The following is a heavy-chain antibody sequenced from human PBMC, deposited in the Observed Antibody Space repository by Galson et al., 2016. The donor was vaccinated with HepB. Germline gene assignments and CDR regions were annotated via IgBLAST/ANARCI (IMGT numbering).Heavy chain of an antibody. D-gene: IGHD2-8*01. J-gene: IGHJ4*02. CDR1: GGSISSSSYY. Sequence: ETLSLTCTVSGGSISSSSYYWGWIRQPPGKGLDCIGTIYVSGTTYYNPSLKSRVTMSIDTSKNQFSLKLSSVTAADTAVYYCARSWLMGGYFDYWGQGTLVTVSS. CDR3: ARSWLMGGYFDY. CDR2: IYVSGTT. V-gene: IGHV4-39*07.